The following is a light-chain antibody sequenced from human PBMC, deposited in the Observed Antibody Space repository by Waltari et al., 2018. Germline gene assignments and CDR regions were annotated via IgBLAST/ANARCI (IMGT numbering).Light chain of an antibody. CDR3: MGALQSVT. J-gene: IGKJ5*01. V-gene: IGKV2-28*01. CDR1: QSLLHSNGYND. CDR2: LGS. Sequence: DIVMTQSPLSLPVTPGEPASISCRSSQSLLHSNGYNDLDWYLQKPWQSPQILIYLGSNRASGVPDRFSGGGSGTDCTRKISRVEAEDAGVYYCMGALQSVTFGQGTRLEIK.